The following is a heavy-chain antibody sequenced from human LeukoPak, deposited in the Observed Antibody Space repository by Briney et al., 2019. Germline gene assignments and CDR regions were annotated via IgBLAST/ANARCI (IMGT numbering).Heavy chain of an antibody. D-gene: IGHD6-19*01. Sequence: PGGPLRLSCAASGFAFSNYWLHWVRQAPGKGLMWVSRINSDGSSTSYGDSVKGRFTISRDNAKNTLYLQMESLRAEDTAVYYCARSSGYSSVWGQGTLVTVSS. CDR1: GFAFSNYW. CDR2: INSDGSST. CDR3: ARSSGYSSV. V-gene: IGHV3-74*01. J-gene: IGHJ4*02.